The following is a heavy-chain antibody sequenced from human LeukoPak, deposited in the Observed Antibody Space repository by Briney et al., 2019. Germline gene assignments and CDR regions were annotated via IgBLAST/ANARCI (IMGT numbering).Heavy chain of an antibody. J-gene: IGHJ5*02. CDR2: IWYDGSNK. CDR1: GFTFSSYG. V-gene: IGHV3-33*01. Sequence: PGRSLRLSCAASGFTFSSYGMHWVRQAPGKGLEWVAVIWYDGSNKYYADSVKGQFTISRDNSKNTLYLQMNSLRAEDTAVYYCARLYGSYPGWFDPWGQGTLVTVSS. D-gene: IGHD2-15*01. CDR3: ARLYGSYPGWFDP.